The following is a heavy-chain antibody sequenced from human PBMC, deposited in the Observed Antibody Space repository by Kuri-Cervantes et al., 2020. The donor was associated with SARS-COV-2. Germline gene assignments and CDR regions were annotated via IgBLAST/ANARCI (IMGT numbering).Heavy chain of an antibody. CDR2: IKQDGSEK. V-gene: IGHV3-7*03. CDR3: AKMYAISYYYYYMDV. Sequence: GGSLRLSCAASGFTFSSYWMSWVRQAPGKGLEWVANIKQDGSEKYYVDSVKGRFTISRDNAKNSLYLQMNSLRAEDTAVYYCAKMYAISYYYYYMDVWGKGTTVTVSS. CDR1: GFTFSSYW. J-gene: IGHJ6*03. D-gene: IGHD2-8*01.